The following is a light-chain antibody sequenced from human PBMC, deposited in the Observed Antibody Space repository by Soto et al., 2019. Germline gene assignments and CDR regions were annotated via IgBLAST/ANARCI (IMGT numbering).Light chain of an antibody. Sequence: EIVMTQSPATLSVSPGERATLSCRASQSVSTLLAWYQQKPGQAPRLLIHGATTRATGIPARFSGSGSGTEFTLTISSLQSEDFAVYYCQQYNNWPRTLGQGTKVDIK. CDR3: QQYNNWPRT. J-gene: IGKJ1*01. V-gene: IGKV3-15*01. CDR1: QSVSTL. CDR2: GAT.